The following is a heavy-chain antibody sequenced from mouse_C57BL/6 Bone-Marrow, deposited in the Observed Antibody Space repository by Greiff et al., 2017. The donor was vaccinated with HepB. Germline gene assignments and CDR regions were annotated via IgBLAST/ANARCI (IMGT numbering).Heavy chain of an antibody. Sequence: EVQVVESGEGLVKPGGSLKLSCAASGFTFSSYAMSWVRQTPEKRLEWVAYISSGGDYIYYADTVKGRCTISRDNARNTLYLQMSSLKSEDTAMYDCTRDAVLYYFYYWGQGTTLTVSS. V-gene: IGHV5-9-1*02. CDR2: ISSGGDYI. J-gene: IGHJ2*01. CDR3: TRDAVLYYFYY. CDR1: GFTFSSYA.